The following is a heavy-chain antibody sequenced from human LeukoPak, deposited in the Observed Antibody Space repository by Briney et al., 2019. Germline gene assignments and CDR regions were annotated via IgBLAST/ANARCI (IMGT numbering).Heavy chain of an antibody. Sequence: GGSLRLSCAASGFTFSSHWMHWVRQAPGKGLVLVSRINSYGSSTSYADSVKGQFTISRDNAKNTLYLQMNSLRAEDTAVYYCARAAPSPHRGLWFGELQDYWGQGTLVTVSS. CDR2: INSYGSST. V-gene: IGHV3-74*01. CDR1: GFTFSSHW. D-gene: IGHD3-10*01. J-gene: IGHJ4*02. CDR3: ARAAPSPHRGLWFGELQDY.